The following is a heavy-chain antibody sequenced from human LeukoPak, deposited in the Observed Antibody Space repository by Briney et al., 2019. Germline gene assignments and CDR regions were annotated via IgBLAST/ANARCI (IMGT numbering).Heavy chain of an antibody. CDR3: AKDLHGITMIVVVIEDAFDI. Sequence: GGSLRLSCAASGFTFTSYAMSWVRQAPGKGLEWVSAISGSGGSTYHADSVKGRFTISRDNSKNTLYLQMNSLRAEDTAVYYCAKDLHGITMIVVVIEDAFDIWGQGTMVTVSS. D-gene: IGHD3-22*01. J-gene: IGHJ3*02. CDR2: ISGSGGST. V-gene: IGHV3-23*01. CDR1: GFTFTSYA.